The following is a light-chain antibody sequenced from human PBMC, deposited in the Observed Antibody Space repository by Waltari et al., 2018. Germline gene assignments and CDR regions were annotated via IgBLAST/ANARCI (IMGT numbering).Light chain of an antibody. Sequence: EVVLTQSPGTLSLSPGERATLSCRASQTIANNYLAWYQQKPGQAPRRLIYGASDRAADIPDRFSGSGSETDFTLSISRLEPEDFAVYFCQQYGNSRAFGQGTTVE. V-gene: IGKV3-20*01. J-gene: IGKJ1*01. CDR1: QTIANNY. CDR3: QQYGNSRA. CDR2: GAS.